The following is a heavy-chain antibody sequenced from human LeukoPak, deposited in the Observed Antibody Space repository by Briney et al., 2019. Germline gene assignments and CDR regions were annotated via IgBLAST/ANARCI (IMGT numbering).Heavy chain of an antibody. CDR3: ARGFYYGDSEH. Sequence: SETLSFTCTVSGGSISSYYWSWIRQPAGKGLEWIGRIYTSGSTNYNPSLKSRVTISVDTSKNQFSLMLNSVTAADTAVYYCARGFYYGDSEHWGQGTLVTVSS. J-gene: IGHJ1*01. CDR1: GGSISSYY. CDR2: IYTSGST. V-gene: IGHV4-4*07. D-gene: IGHD4-17*01.